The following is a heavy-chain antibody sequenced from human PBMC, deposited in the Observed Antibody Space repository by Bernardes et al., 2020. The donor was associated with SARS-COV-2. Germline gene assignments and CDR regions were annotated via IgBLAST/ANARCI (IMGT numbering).Heavy chain of an antibody. CDR3: ASLATAAFDI. V-gene: IGHV1-69*13. J-gene: IGHJ3*02. D-gene: IGHD1-26*01. Sequence: SVKVSCKASGGTFSSYAISLVRQAPGQGLEWMGGIIPIFGTANYAQKFQGRVTITADESTSTAYMELSSLRSEDTAVYYCASLATAAFDIWGQGTMVTVSS. CDR2: IIPIFGTA. CDR1: GGTFSSYA.